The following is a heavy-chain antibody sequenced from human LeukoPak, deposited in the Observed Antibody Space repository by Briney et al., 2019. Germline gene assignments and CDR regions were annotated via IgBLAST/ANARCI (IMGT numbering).Heavy chain of an antibody. CDR1: GFTFSHYG. Sequence: GGSLRLSCAASGFTFSHYGMTWVRQAPGKGLEWVSAISGSGGSTYYASSVKGRFTISRDNSKNTLYLQMNSLRVEDTAVYYCAKSWNYYDSSGDDALDIWGQGTMVTVSS. CDR3: AKSWNYYDSSGDDALDI. V-gene: IGHV3-23*01. J-gene: IGHJ3*02. CDR2: ISGSGGST. D-gene: IGHD3-22*01.